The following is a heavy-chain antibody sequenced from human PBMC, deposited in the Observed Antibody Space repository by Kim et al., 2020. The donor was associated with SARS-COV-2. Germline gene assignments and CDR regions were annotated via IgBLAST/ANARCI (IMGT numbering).Heavy chain of an antibody. CDR1: GGSVNIGSYY. CDR2: IYYSGST. J-gene: IGHJ6*02. Sequence: SETLSLTCTVSGGSVNIGSYYWSWIRQPPGKGLEWIGYIYYSGSTNYNPSLKSRVTISVDTSKNQFSLKLSSVTAADTAVYYCARVSGPYDYDDYDYDMDVWGQGTTVTVSS. CDR3: ARVSGPYDYDDYDYDMDV. D-gene: IGHD4-17*01. V-gene: IGHV4-61*01.